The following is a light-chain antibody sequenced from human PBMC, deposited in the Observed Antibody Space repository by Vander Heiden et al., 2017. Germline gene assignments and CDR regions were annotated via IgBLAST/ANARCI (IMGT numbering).Light chain of an antibody. J-gene: IGKJ5*01. CDR3: QQYDNLPGIT. CDR1: QSVSSSY. CDR2: GAS. V-gene: IGKV3D-7*01. Sequence: PGERVTLSCRASQSVSSSYLTWYQQKPGQAPRLLIYGASTRATGIPARFSGSGSGTDFTLTISSLQPEDFAVYYCQQYDNLPGITFGQGTRLEIK.